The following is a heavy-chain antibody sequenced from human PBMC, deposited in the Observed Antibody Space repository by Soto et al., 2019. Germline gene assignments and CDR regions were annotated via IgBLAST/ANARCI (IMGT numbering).Heavy chain of an antibody. J-gene: IGHJ4*02. CDR1: GGSISSGGYY. V-gene: IGHV4-31*03. Sequence: SETLSLTCTVSGGSISSGGYYWSWIRQHPGKGLEWIGYIYYSGSTYYNPSLKSRVTISVDTSKNQFSLKLSSVTAADTAVYYCAREPLRLAYYFDYWGQGTLVTVSS. CDR2: IYYSGST. D-gene: IGHD5-12*01. CDR3: AREPLRLAYYFDY.